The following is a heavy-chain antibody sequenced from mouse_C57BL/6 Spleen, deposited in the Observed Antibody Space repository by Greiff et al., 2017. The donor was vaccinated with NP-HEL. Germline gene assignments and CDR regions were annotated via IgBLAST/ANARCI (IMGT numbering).Heavy chain of an antibody. V-gene: IGHV1-39*01. CDR3: ARGDYGSSCVAWLAY. J-gene: IGHJ3*01. D-gene: IGHD1-1*01. Sequence: VQLQQSGPELVKPGASVKISCKASGYSFTDYNMNWVKQSNGKSLEWIGVINPNYGTTSYNQKFKGKATLTVDQSSSTAYMQLNSLTSEDTAVYYCARGDYGSSCVAWLAYWGQGTLVTVSA. CDR2: INPNYGTT. CDR1: GYSFTDYN.